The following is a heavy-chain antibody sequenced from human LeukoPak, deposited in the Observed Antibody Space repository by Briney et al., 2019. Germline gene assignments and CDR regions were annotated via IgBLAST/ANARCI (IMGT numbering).Heavy chain of an antibody. CDR3: AKGRRRVVVPAACDY. CDR2: ISGSGGST. V-gene: IGHV3-23*01. Sequence: GGSLRLSCAASGFTFRTFPMGWVRQTPGKGLEWVSAISGSGGSTYYADSVKGRFTISRDNSKNTLYLQMNSLRAEDTAVYYCAKGRRRVVVPAACDYWGQGTLVTVSS. D-gene: IGHD2-2*01. J-gene: IGHJ4*02. CDR1: GFTFRTFP.